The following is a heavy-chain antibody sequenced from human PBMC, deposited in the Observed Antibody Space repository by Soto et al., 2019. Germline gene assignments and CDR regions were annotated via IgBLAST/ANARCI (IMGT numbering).Heavy chain of an antibody. CDR2: IDPSDSYT. J-gene: IGHJ4*02. V-gene: IGHV5-10-1*01. CDR3: PGPLCTDYPDY. Sequence: GESLKISCKGSGYSFTSYWISWVRQMPGKGLEWMGRIDPSDSYTNYSPSFQGHVTISADKSISTAYLQWSSLKASDTAMYYCPGPLCTDYPDYCGQGTLVTVSS. CDR1: GYSFTSYW.